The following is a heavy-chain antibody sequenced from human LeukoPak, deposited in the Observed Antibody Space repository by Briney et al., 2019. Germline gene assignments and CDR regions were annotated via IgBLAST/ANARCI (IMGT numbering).Heavy chain of an antibody. CDR1: EYTFTRYY. Sequence: GASVTVSCKASEYTFTRYYMHWVRRAPGQGLEWMGWINPNTGGTNYAQKFQGRVTMTRDTSITTAYMELRSLEYDDTAVYYCAKDFRDQWLVNAFHIWGQGTMVTVSS. J-gene: IGHJ3*02. D-gene: IGHD6-19*01. CDR3: AKDFRDQWLVNAFHI. V-gene: IGHV1-2*02. CDR2: INPNTGGT.